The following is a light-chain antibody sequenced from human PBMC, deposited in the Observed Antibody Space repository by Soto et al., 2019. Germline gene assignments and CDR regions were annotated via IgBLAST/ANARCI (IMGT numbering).Light chain of an antibody. CDR1: SSDVGAYDF. Sequence: QSALAQPASVSGSPGQSITISCTGTSSDVGAYDFVSWYQQHPDKAPKLMIYEVSNRPSGVSYRFSGSKSVNTATLTISGLQAEDEAAYYCSSYTTSSTRVFGTGTKVTVL. CDR2: EVS. J-gene: IGLJ1*01. V-gene: IGLV2-14*03. CDR3: SSYTTSSTRV.